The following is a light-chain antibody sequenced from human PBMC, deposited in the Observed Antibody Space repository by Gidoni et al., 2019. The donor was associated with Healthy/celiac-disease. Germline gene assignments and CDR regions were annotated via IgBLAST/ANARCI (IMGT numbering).Light chain of an antibody. CDR1: SSDVGGYHY. CDR2: DVS. V-gene: IGLV2-14*03. Sequence: SALTQPAAVAGSPGQSIPISCTGTSSDVGGYHYVSWYQQHPGKAPKLMIYDVSNRPSGCSNRGSGSKSGNTASLTISGLQAEDEADYYCSSYTSSSTLGLFGGGTKLTVL. J-gene: IGLJ2*01. CDR3: SSYTSSSTLGL.